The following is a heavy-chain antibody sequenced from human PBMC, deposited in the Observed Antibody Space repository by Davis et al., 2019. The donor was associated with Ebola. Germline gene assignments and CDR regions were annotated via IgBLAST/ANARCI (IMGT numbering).Heavy chain of an antibody. J-gene: IGHJ5*02. D-gene: IGHD6-13*01. Sequence: MPSETLSLTCTVSGGSISSYYWSWIRQPPGKGLEWIGYIYYSGSTNYNPSPKSRVTISLDTSKNQFSLKLSSVTAADTAVYYCARDRGSSWYNWFDPWGQGTLVTVSS. V-gene: IGHV4-59*01. CDR2: IYYSGST. CDR3: ARDRGSSWYNWFDP. CDR1: GGSISSYY.